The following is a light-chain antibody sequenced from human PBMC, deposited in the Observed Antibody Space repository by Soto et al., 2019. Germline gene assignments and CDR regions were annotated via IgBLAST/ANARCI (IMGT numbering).Light chain of an antibody. CDR1: QGISSY. V-gene: IGKV1-9*01. CDR3: QQLNSYPPA. CDR2: SAS. Sequence: DIQLTQSPSFLSASVGDRVTITCRASQGISSYLAWYQQRPGKAPNLLIYSASTLQSGVPSRFSGSGSGTEFTLTISSLQPEDFGTYYCQQLNSYPPALGGGTKVEIK. J-gene: IGKJ4*01.